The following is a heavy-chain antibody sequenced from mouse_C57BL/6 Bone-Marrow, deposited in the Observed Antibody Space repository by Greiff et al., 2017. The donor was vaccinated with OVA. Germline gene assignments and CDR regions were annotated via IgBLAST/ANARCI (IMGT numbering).Heavy chain of an antibody. Sequence: QVQLQQPGAELVKPGASVKLSCKASGYTFTSYWMHWVKQRPGQGLEWIGMIHPNSGSTNYNEKFKSKATLTVDKSSSTAYMQLSSLTSEDSAVYYCAKPKFITTVVRYFDVWGTGTTVTVSS. V-gene: IGHV1-64*01. CDR3: AKPKFITTVVRYFDV. CDR1: GYTFTSYW. CDR2: IHPNSGST. D-gene: IGHD1-1*01. J-gene: IGHJ1*03.